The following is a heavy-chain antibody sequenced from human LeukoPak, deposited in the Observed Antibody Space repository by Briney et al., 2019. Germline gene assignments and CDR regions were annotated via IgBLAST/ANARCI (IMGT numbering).Heavy chain of an antibody. CDR2: ISSSSTYI. CDR3: ARLEMATIFDY. CDR1: GFSFSNDS. J-gene: IGHJ4*02. D-gene: IGHD5-24*01. V-gene: IGHV3-21*01. Sequence: GGSLRLSCAASGFSFSNDSMNWVRQAPGKWLEWVSSISSSSTYIYYADSVKGRVTISRDNAKNSLYLQMNSLRAEDTAVYYCARLEMATIFDYWGQGTLVTVSS.